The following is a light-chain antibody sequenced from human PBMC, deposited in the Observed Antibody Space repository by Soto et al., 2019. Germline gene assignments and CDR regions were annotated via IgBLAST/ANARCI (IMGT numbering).Light chain of an antibody. J-gene: IGKJ5*01. CDR2: YLS. V-gene: IGKV3D-15*01. CDR1: QSAGEL. CDR3: QQYGSSHSIT. Sequence: EILMTQSPATLSVSPGETVSLSCRASQSAGELLAWYQQKPGQAPRLLIYYLSTRATGIPARFSGSGSGTEFTLTINSLQYEDSAVQYCQQYGSSHSITFGQGTRLEIK.